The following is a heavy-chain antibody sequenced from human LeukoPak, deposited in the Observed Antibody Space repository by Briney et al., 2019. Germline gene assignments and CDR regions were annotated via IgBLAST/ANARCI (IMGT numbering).Heavy chain of an antibody. D-gene: IGHD3-22*01. CDR1: GYTFTGYY. Sequence: ASVTVSFTASGYTFTGYYMHWVRQAPGQGLEWMGWINPNSGGTNYAQKFQGRVTMTRDTSISTAYMELSRLRSDDTAVYYCARMNTSLHLVVVPNNWFDPWGQGTLVTVSS. CDR2: INPNSGGT. J-gene: IGHJ5*02. CDR3: ARMNTSLHLVVVPNNWFDP. V-gene: IGHV1-2*02.